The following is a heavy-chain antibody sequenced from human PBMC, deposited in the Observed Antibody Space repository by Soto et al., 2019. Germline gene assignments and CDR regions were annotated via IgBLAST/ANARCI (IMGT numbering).Heavy chain of an antibody. CDR3: ARTMWAGGAFDI. V-gene: IGHV4-39*01. Sequence: TSETLSLTCTVSGGSISSSSYYWGWIRQPPGKGLEWIGSIYYSGSTYYNPSLKSRVTMTTDTSTSTAYMELRSLRSDDTAVYYCARTMWAGGAFDIWGQGTMVTVSS. D-gene: IGHD1-26*01. CDR1: GGSISSSSYY. CDR2: IYYSGST. J-gene: IGHJ3*02.